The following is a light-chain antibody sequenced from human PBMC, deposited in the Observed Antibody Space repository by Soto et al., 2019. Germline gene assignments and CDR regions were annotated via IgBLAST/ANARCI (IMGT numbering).Light chain of an antibody. V-gene: IGKV1-33*01. CDR3: QQYDNLSSYT. J-gene: IGKJ2*01. CDR1: QDISNY. Sequence: DTQMTQSPSSLSASVGDRVTITCQASQDISNYLNWYQQKPGKAPKLLIYDASIRETGVPSRFSGSGSGTDFTFTISSLQPEDIATYYCQQYDNLSSYTFGQGTKLQI. CDR2: DAS.